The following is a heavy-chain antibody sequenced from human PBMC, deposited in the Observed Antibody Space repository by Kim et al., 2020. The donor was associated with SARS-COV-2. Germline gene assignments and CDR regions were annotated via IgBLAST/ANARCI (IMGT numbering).Heavy chain of an antibody. D-gene: IGHD2-15*01. CDR2: IYYSGST. J-gene: IGHJ5*02. V-gene: IGHV4-39*01. CDR1: GGSISSSSHY. CDR3: ARQARRGHIVARHDWFDP. Sequence: SETLSLTCTVSGGSISSSSHYWGWIRQPPGKGLEWIGSIYYSGSTYYNPSLKSRVTISVDTSKNQFSLKLSSVTAADTAVYYCARQARRGHIVARHDWFDPWGQGTLVTVSS.